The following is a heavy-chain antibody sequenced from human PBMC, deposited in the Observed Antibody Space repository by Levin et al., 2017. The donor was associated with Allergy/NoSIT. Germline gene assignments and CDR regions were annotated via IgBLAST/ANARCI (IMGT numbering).Heavy chain of an antibody. CDR2: ISGSGGGT. D-gene: IGHD3-22*01. CDR3: AKGGYYSDNSAYYQLAKTFEC. Sequence: ETLSLTCAASGFAFSSYAMNWVRQAPGKGLEWVSAISGSGGGTYYADSVQGRFTISRDNSKNTLYLQMNNLRAEDTAVYFCAKGGYYSDNSAYYQLAKTFECWGQGTLLTVSS. V-gene: IGHV3-23*01. CDR1: GFAFSSYA. J-gene: IGHJ4*02.